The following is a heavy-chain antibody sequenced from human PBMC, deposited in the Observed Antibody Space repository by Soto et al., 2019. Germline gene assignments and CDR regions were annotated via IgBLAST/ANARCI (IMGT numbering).Heavy chain of an antibody. CDR3: STLGCLYADYLNSNFHS. CDR1: GFTFTSYA. J-gene: IGHJ4*02. V-gene: IGHV3-23*01. CDR2: ISGSGDST. D-gene: IGHD4-17*01. Sequence: GGSLRLSCAASGFTFTSYALTWVRQAPGRGLECVAVISGSGDSTHYADSVKGRFTISRDNSKSTLSMEMNSLRADDTAVYYCSTLGCLYADYLNSNFHSCGQGTLVTVSS.